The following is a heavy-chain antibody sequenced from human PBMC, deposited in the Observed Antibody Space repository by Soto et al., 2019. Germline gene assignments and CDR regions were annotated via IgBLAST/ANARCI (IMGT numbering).Heavy chain of an antibody. Sequence: GGYLRLSCAASGFIFSNYAMSWVSQDPGKGLEWVSAIGGNGADTYYADSLKGRFTISRDNSKNTLYLQMNSLRAEDTAVYFCAIPSGLTVTGPGYWGQGTLVTVS. CDR1: GFIFSNYA. D-gene: IGHD6-19*01. CDR2: IGGNGADT. CDR3: AIPSGLTVTGPGY. J-gene: IGHJ4*02. V-gene: IGHV3-23*01.